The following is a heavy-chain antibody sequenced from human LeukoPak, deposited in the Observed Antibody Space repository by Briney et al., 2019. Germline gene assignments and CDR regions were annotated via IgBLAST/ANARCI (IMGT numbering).Heavy chain of an antibody. CDR1: GYTFTDYY. CDR2: INPQSGGT. D-gene: IGHD6-13*01. V-gene: IGHV1-2*02. CDR3: ARGSYWYDA. J-gene: IGHJ5*02. Sequence: ASVKVSCKASGYTFTDYYIQWVRQAPRQGPEWMGWINPQSGGTIYAQKFQGRVTMTRETSISTAYMELSRLKSDDTAVFYCARGSYWYDAWGQGTLVTVSS.